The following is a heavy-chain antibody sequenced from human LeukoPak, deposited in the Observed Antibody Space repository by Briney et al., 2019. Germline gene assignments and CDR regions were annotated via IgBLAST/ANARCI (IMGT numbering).Heavy chain of an antibody. CDR1: GFTFSNYA. Sequence: GGSLRLSCTASGFTFSNYAMHWVRQAPGKGLEWVTIISYDGSSQYYADSVKGRFTISRDNSKNPLYLQMNSLRAEDTAVYYCAKVRVVFNWNYAYYFDYWGQGTLVTVSS. V-gene: IGHV3-30*18. D-gene: IGHD1-7*01. J-gene: IGHJ4*02. CDR2: ISYDGSSQ. CDR3: AKVRVVFNWNYAYYFDY.